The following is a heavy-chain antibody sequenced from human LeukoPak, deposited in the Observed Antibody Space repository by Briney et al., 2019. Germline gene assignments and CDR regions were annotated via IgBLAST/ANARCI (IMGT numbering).Heavy chain of an antibody. CDR1: GFTFSSYE. V-gene: IGHV3-48*03. CDR3: ARGGRDANYHYYYYMDV. D-gene: IGHD2-15*01. Sequence: GGSLRLSCAASGFTFSSYEMNWVRQAPGKGLEWVSYISSSGSTIYYADSVKGRFTISRDNAKNSLYLQMNSLRAEDTAVYYCARGGRDANYHYYYYMDVWGKGTTVTVSS. CDR2: ISSSGSTI. J-gene: IGHJ6*03.